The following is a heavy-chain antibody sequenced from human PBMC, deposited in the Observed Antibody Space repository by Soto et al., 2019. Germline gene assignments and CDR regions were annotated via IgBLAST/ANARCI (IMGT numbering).Heavy chain of an antibody. Sequence: GGSLRLSCAASGFTFSSYGMTWVRQAPGKGLEWVSFSSATGAGTYYADSVKGRFTISRDNSKNTLYLQMTSLRADDTAVYYCAKDRWAGGNYGFYSDFWGQGALVTVSS. CDR2: SSATGAGT. CDR3: AKDRWAGGNYGFYSDF. V-gene: IGHV3-23*01. J-gene: IGHJ4*02. CDR1: GFTFSSYG. D-gene: IGHD1-7*01.